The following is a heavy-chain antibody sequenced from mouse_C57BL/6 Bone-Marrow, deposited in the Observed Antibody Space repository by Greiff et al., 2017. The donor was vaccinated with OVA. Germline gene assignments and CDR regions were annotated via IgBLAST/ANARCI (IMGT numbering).Heavy chain of an antibody. Sequence: VESGGGLVKPGGSLKLSCAASGFTFSSYTMSWVRQTPEKRLEWVATISGGGGNTYYPDSVKGRFTISRDNAKNTLYLQMSSLRSEDTALYYCARQRYGNYEVDYWGQGTTLTVSS. CDR1: GFTFSSYT. CDR2: ISGGGGNT. CDR3: ARQRYGNYEVDY. J-gene: IGHJ2*01. D-gene: IGHD2-10*02. V-gene: IGHV5-9*01.